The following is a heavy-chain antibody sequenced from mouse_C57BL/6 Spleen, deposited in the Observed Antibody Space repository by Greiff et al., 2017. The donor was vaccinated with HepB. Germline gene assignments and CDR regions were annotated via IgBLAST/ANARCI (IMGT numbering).Heavy chain of an antibody. Sequence: QVHVKQPGAELVKPGASVKLSCKASGYTFTSYWMHWVKQRPGQGLEWIGMIHPNSGSTNYNEKFKSKATLTVDKSSSTAYMQLSSLTSEDSAVYYCARGRYYDYDDYWGQGTTLTVSS. CDR1: GYTFTSYW. J-gene: IGHJ2*01. V-gene: IGHV1-64*01. CDR2: IHPNSGST. CDR3: ARGRYYDYDDY. D-gene: IGHD2-4*01.